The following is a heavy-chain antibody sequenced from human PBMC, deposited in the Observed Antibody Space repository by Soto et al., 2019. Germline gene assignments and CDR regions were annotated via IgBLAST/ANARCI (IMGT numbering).Heavy chain of an antibody. J-gene: IGHJ6*02. V-gene: IGHV4-31*03. Sequence: QVQLQESGPGLVTPSQTLSLTCTVSGGSISSGGYYWSWIRQHPGKGLEWIGYIYYSGSTYYNPSLKSRVTISVDTSKNQFSLKLSSVTAADTAVYYCARTPLNSGSSWPTYYYYGMDVWGQGTTVTVSS. CDR3: ARTPLNSGSSWPTYYYYGMDV. CDR2: IYYSGST. D-gene: IGHD6-13*01. CDR1: GGSISSGGYY.